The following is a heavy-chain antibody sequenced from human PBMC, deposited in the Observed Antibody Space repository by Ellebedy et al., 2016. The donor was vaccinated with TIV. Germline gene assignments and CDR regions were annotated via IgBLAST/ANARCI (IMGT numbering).Heavy chain of an antibody. J-gene: IGHJ4*02. CDR1: GFTFSSYA. CDR2: ISGSGGST. CDR3: AKVKVVAAYYFDY. V-gene: IGHV3-23*01. Sequence: GESLKISXAASGFTFSSYAMSWVRQAPGKGLEWVSAISGSGGSTYYADSVKGRFAISRDNSKNTLYLQMNSLRAEDTAVYYCAKVKVVAAYYFDYWGQGTLVTVSS. D-gene: IGHD2-15*01.